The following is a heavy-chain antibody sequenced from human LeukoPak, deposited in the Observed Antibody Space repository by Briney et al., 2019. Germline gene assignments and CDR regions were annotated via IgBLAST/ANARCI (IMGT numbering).Heavy chain of an antibody. D-gene: IGHD6-19*01. CDR3: AKGIFSSGWSYFDY. J-gene: IGHJ4*01. V-gene: IGHV3-23*01. CDR2: LSGSGITI. Sequence: GGSLRLSCAASGFTFSNSAMSWVRQAPGKGLEWVSTLSGSGITIYYADSVKGRFTISGDNSKNTLYLQMNSLRAEDTAVYNCAKGIFSSGWSYFDYWGHGTLVTVSS. CDR1: GFTFSNSA.